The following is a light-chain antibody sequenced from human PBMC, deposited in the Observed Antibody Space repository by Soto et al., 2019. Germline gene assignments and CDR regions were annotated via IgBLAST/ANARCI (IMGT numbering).Light chain of an antibody. V-gene: IGKV3-15*01. CDR1: QSVSSN. Sequence: EMVMTQSPATLSVSPGERATLSCRASQSVSSNLAWYQQKPGQAPRLLIYGASTRATGFPARFSGSGSGTEFTLTISSLQSEDFAVYYCHQYNNWPPTFGQGTKVEIK. CDR2: GAS. CDR3: HQYNNWPPT. J-gene: IGKJ1*01.